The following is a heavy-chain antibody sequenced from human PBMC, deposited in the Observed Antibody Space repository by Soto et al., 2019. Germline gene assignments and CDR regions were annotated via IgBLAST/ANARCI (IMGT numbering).Heavy chain of an antibody. J-gene: IGHJ4*02. V-gene: IGHV1-18*04. CDR3: AIYHLELFRSDY. CDR1: DFSFTSHG. Sequence: ASVKVSCKAYDFSFTSHGISWVRQAPGQGLEWMGWISLYNGNTNYAQQFQGRVTMTTDTSTSTAYMELRSLRSDDTAMYFCAIYHLELFRSDYWGQGTLVTVSS. CDR2: ISLYNGNT. D-gene: IGHD2-2*01.